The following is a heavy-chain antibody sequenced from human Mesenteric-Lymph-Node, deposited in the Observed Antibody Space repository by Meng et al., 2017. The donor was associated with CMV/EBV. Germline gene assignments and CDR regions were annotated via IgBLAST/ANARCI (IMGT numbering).Heavy chain of an antibody. CDR2: IYYSGAT. D-gene: IGHD3-22*01. J-gene: IGHJ4*02. Sequence: CPFSAAPITSVGYYWTWVRQHPEKGLEWLGYIYYSGATYYNPSLKGRLTISRDTSKNQFSLRLDSVTAADTAIYYCASSAYYYRLDSWGQGTLVTVSS. V-gene: IGHV4-31*03. CDR1: AAPITSVGYY. CDR3: ASSAYYYRLDS.